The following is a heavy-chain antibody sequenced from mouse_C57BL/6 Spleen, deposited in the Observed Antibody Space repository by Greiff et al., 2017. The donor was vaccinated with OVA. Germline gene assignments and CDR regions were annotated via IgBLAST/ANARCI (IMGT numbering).Heavy chain of an antibody. Sequence: VKLVESGAELARPGASVKLSCKASGYTFTSYGISWVKQRTGQGLEWIGEIYPRSGNTYYNEKFKGKATLTADKSSSTAYMELRSLTSEDSAVYFCARSYYDYDDAMDYWGQGTSVTVSS. D-gene: IGHD2-4*01. J-gene: IGHJ4*01. CDR2: IYPRSGNT. V-gene: IGHV1-81*01. CDR1: GYTFTSYG. CDR3: ARSYYDYDDAMDY.